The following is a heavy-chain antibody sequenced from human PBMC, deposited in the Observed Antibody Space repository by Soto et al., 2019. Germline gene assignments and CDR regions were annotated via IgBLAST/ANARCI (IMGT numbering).Heavy chain of an antibody. CDR3: ARNMDYYYGRGSGNGHGV. Sequence: QVQLVQSGAEVKEPGDSVRVSCEASGYTFTAYYIHWVRQAPGQGLEWMGWINPKFGDTTYAQDFQGRVSMTREMSISTVYMELSRLTSDDTAIYYCARNMDYYYGRGSGNGHGVWGQGTTVTVFS. J-gene: IGHJ6*02. V-gene: IGHV1-2*02. D-gene: IGHD3-10*02. CDR1: GYTFTAYY. CDR2: INPKFGDT.